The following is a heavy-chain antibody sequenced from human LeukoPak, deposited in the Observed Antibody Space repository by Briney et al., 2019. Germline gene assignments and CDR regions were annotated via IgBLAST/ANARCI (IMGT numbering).Heavy chain of an antibody. CDR3: ARGQRAHVEWSNYMDV. CDR1: GFSFSSYA. V-gene: IGHV3-30*04. Sequence: PGGSLRLSCAASGFSFSSYALHWVRQAPGKGLEWVAVISYDGSYKSHPDSVKGRFTISRDNSKNTLYLQMNSLRAEDTAMYYCARGQRAHVEWSNYMDVWGKGTTVTVSS. D-gene: IGHD3-3*01. CDR2: ISYDGSYK. J-gene: IGHJ6*03.